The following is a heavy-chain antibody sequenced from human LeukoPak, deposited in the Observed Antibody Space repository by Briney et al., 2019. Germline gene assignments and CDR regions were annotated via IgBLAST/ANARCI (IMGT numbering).Heavy chain of an antibody. CDR2: IIPIFGIA. V-gene: IGHV1-69*04. D-gene: IGHD4-17*01. CDR3: AGSSYGDYGFTTSSFDY. J-gene: IGHJ4*02. CDR1: GGTFSSYA. Sequence: SVKVSCKASGGTFSSYAISWVRQAPGQRLEWMGRIIPIFGIANYAQKSQGRVTITADKSTSTAYMELSSLRSEDTAVYYCAGSSYGDYGFTTSSFDYWGQGTLVTVSS.